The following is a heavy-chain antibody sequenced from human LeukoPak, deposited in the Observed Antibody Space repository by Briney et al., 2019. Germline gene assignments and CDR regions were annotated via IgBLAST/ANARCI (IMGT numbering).Heavy chain of an antibody. D-gene: IGHD6-19*01. CDR1: GGSFSGYY. V-gene: IGHV4-34*01. CDR2: INHSGST. Sequence: ASETLSLTCAVYGGSFSGYYWSWIRQPPGKGLEWIGEINHSGSTNYNPSLKSRVTISVDTSKNLSSLKLSSVTAADTAVYYCARRRSGIAVAGARYFDLWGRGTLVTVSS. J-gene: IGHJ2*01. CDR3: ARRRSGIAVAGARYFDL.